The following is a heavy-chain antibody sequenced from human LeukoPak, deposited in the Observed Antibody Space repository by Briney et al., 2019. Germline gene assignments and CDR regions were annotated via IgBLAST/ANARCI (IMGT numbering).Heavy chain of an antibody. V-gene: IGHV4-39*02. Sequence: SETLSLTCTVSGVSIISSSYDWGWIRQPPGKGLEWIGSINYSGSTDYNPSLKSRVTISVDASKNQFSLKMSSVTAADTAVYYCARDLVVSCSSTSCSVAPSDFWGQGTLVTVSS. J-gene: IGHJ4*02. CDR3: ARDLVVSCSSTSCSVAPSDF. CDR1: GVSIISSSYD. D-gene: IGHD2-2*01. CDR2: INYSGST.